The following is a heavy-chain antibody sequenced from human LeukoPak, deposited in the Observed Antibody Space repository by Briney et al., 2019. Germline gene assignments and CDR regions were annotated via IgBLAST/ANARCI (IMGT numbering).Heavy chain of an antibody. V-gene: IGHV3-23*01. J-gene: IGHJ3*02. Sequence: GGSLRLPCAASGFIFSNHAMTWVRQAPGKGLEWVSTISGTGGSTYYADSVKGRFTISRDNSKNTLYLQMGSLRAEDMAVYYCAREGGATTVSVYDIWGQGTMVTVSS. D-gene: IGHD1-26*01. CDR1: GFIFSNHA. CDR2: ISGTGGST. CDR3: AREGGATTVSVYDI.